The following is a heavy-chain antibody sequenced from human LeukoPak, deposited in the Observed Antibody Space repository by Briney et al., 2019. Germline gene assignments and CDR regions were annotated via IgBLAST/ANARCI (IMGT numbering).Heavy chain of an antibody. CDR2: IYHSGGT. Sequence: PSETLSLTCAVSGGSISSSNWWSRVRQPPGKGLEWIGEIYHSGGTNYNPSLKSRVTISVDKSKNQFSLKLSSVTAADTAVYYCARALYDCAAGNWFDPWGQGTLVTVS. D-gene: IGHD2-21*02. CDR1: GGSISSSNW. CDR3: ARALYDCAAGNWFDP. J-gene: IGHJ5*02. V-gene: IGHV4-4*02.